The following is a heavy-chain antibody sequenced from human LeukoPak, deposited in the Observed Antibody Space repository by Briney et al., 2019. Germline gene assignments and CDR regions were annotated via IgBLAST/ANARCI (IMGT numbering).Heavy chain of an antibody. J-gene: IGHJ5*02. CDR2: INHSGST. CDR1: GGSISSSSYY. Sequence: SETLSLTCTVSGGSISSSSYYWSWIRQPPGKGLEWIGEINHSGSTNYNPSLNSRVTISVDTSKNQFSLKLSSVTAADTAVYYCARGARFLEWLWGSGGLNWFDPWGQGTLVTVSS. D-gene: IGHD3-3*01. CDR3: ARGARFLEWLWGSGGLNWFDP. V-gene: IGHV4-39*07.